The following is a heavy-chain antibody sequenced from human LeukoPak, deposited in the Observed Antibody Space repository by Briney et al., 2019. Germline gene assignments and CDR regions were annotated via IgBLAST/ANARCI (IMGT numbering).Heavy chain of an antibody. CDR1: GFTFSSYW. Sequence: GGSLRLSCAASGFTFSSYWMSWVRQAPGKGLEWVANIKQDGSEKYYVDSVKGRFTISRDNAKNSLYLQMNSLRAEDTAVYYCAREGYSYGLVSFNFDYWGQGTLVTVSS. CDR2: IKQDGSEK. CDR3: AREGYSYGLVSFNFDY. J-gene: IGHJ4*02. D-gene: IGHD5-18*01. V-gene: IGHV3-7*01.